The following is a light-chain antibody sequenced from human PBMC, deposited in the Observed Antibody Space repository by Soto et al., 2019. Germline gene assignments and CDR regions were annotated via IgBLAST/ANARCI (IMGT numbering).Light chain of an antibody. CDR2: DTN. J-gene: IGLJ3*02. V-gene: IGLV7-46*01. CDR3: LLSDNSGRPV. Sequence: QAVVTQEPSLTVSPGGTVTLTGGSSTGPVTSGHYPYWFQQKPGQAPSTLIYDTNDKHSWTPARFSSSLLGGKAARTLSGAQPEDEAESCFLLSDNSGRPVFGVGTKLTVL. CDR1: TGPVTSGHY.